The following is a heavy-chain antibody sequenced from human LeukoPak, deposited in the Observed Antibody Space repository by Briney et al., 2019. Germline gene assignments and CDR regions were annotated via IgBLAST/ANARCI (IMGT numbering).Heavy chain of an antibody. CDR3: ARGRYCSGGSCYGFAALDY. CDR2: ISSSSSYI. CDR1: GFTFSSYS. V-gene: IGHV3-21*01. Sequence: PGGSLRLSCAASGFTFSSYSMYWVRQAPGKGLEWVSSISSSSSYIYYADSVKGRFTISRDNAKSSLYLQMNSLRAEDTAVYYCARGRYCSGGSCYGFAALDYWGQGTLVTVSS. D-gene: IGHD2-15*01. J-gene: IGHJ4*02.